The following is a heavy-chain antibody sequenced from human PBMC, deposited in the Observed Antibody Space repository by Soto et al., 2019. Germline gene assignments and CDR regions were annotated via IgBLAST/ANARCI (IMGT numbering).Heavy chain of an antibody. J-gene: IGHJ6*03. CDR3: ARGLREGYCSGGSCYYYYMDV. D-gene: IGHD2-15*01. CDR2: INPNSGGT. CDR1: GYTFTGYY. Sequence: GASVKVSCKASGYTFTGYYMHWVRQAPGQGLEWMGWINPNSGGTNYAQKFQGWVTMARDTSISTAYMELSSLRSEDTAVYYFARGLREGYCSGGSCYYYYMDVWGKGTTVTVSS. V-gene: IGHV1-2*04.